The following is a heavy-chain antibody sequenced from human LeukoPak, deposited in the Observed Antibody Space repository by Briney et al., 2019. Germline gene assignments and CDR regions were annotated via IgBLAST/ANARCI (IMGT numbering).Heavy chain of an antibody. CDR3: TRVVSVAWSERRPGYYYMDV. CDR2: ISSGSYI. D-gene: IGHD1-1*01. Sequence: GGSLRLSCTASGFTFSSYSMNWVRQAPGQGLEWVSSISSGSYIYYAGSVKGRFTISRDNAKNSLYLQMNSLRAEDTAVYYCTRVVSVAWSERRPGYYYMDVWGTGTTVTVSS. J-gene: IGHJ6*03. CDR1: GFTFSSYS. V-gene: IGHV3-21*01.